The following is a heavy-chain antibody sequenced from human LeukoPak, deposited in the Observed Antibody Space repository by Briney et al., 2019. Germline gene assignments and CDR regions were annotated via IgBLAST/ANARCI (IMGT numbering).Heavy chain of an antibody. Sequence: PSETLSLTCSVSGGSISSFTTNYWGWIRQPPGKGLAWIGSMYYSGTTYYNPSLESRLIISVDTSKNQFFLRLSSVTAADTAVYYCARLVVSSWYHEVLLGRDYWGQGTLVTVSS. CDR3: ARLVVSSWYHEVLLGRDY. CDR2: MYYSGTT. D-gene: IGHD6-13*01. CDR1: GGSISSFTTNY. V-gene: IGHV4-39*01. J-gene: IGHJ4*02.